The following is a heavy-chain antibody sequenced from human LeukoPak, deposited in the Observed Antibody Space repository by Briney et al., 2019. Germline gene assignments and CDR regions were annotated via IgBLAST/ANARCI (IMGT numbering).Heavy chain of an antibody. CDR2: ITASSTTI. CDR3: AKGPGARGHFNWFDP. Sequence: GGSLRLSCAASGFSFSNDEMNWVRQAPGKGLEWISYITASSTTIYYADSVKGRFTISGDNAKNSLYLQMNGLRGEDTAVYYCAKGPGARGHFNWFDPWGQGTLVTVSS. D-gene: IGHD5-12*01. CDR1: GFSFSNDE. J-gene: IGHJ5*02. V-gene: IGHV3-48*03.